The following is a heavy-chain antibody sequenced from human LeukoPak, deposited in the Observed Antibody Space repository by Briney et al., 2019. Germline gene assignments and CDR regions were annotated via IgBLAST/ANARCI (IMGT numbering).Heavy chain of an antibody. Sequence: GGSLRLSCAASGFTFSSYGMHWVRQAPGKGLEWVAVISYDGSNKYYADSVKGRFTISRDNSKNTLYLQMNSLRAEDTAVYYCAKSGVTAFNYWGQGTLVTVSS. CDR2: ISYDGSNK. J-gene: IGHJ4*02. CDR3: AKSGVTAFNY. CDR1: GFTFSSYG. V-gene: IGHV3-30*18. D-gene: IGHD2-21*02.